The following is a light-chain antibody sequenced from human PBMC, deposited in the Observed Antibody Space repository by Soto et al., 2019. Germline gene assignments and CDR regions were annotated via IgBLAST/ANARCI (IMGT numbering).Light chain of an antibody. CDR3: QQYNSYNT. Sequence: DIQMTHSPSTLSASVGDRVTITCRASQSISSWLAWYQQKPGKAPKLLIYDASSLESGVPSRFSGSGSGTEFTLAISSLQPDDFATYYCQQYNSYNTFGQGTKLEIK. CDR1: QSISSW. CDR2: DAS. J-gene: IGKJ2*01. V-gene: IGKV1-5*01.